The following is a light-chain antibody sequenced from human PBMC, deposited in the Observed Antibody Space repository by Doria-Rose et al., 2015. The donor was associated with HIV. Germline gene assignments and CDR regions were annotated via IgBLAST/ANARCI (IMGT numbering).Light chain of an antibody. CDR3: QQYDNLPPGIT. CDR2: DAS. V-gene: IGKV1-33*01. J-gene: IGKJ5*01. Sequence: TQSPSSLSASVGDRVTITCQASQDISNYLNWYQQKPGKAPKLLIYDASNLETGVPSRFSGSGSGTDFTFTISSLQPEDIATYYCQQYDNLPPGITFGQGTRLEIK. CDR1: QDISNY.